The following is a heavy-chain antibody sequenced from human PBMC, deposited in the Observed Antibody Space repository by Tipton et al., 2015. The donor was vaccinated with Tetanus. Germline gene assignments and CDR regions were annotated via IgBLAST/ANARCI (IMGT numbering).Heavy chain of an antibody. CDR1: GDSITSSKYS. V-gene: IGHV4-30-2*01. CDR2: VYHTGST. D-gene: IGHD6-6*01. Sequence: TLSLTCTVSGDSITSSKYSWNWIRQPPGKGLEWIGYVYHTGSTYYKPSLKSRVTMSVDRSMNQFSLNLTSVTAADTAMYYCARDQGGGRVVRLNWFDPWGQGTLVTVSS. J-gene: IGHJ5*02. CDR3: ARDQGGGRVVRLNWFDP.